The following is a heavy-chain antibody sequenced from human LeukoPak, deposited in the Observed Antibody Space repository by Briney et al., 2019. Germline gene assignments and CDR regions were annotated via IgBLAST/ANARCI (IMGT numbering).Heavy chain of an antibody. CDR3: ARSVSSWKDAFDI. CDR1: GFTFSSYS. Sequence: AGGSLRLSCAASGFTFSSYSMNWVRQAPGKGLVWVSRSNSDGSSTSYADSVKGRFTISRDNAKNTLYLQMNSLRAEDTAVYYCARSVSSWKDAFDIWGQGTMVTVSS. D-gene: IGHD6-13*01. CDR2: SNSDGSST. V-gene: IGHV3-74*01. J-gene: IGHJ3*02.